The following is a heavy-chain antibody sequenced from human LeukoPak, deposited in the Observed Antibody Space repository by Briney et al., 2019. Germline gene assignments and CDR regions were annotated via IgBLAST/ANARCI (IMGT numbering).Heavy chain of an antibody. J-gene: IGHJ5*02. CDR3: ARDPPPGTGYWFDP. Sequence: ASVKVSCKASGYTFTGYYMHWVRQAPGQGLEWMGWINPNSGGTNCAQKFQGRVTMTRDTSISTAYMELSRLRSDDTAVYYCARDPPPGTGYWFDPWGQGTLVTVSS. CDR1: GYTFTGYY. V-gene: IGHV1-2*02. CDR2: INPNSGGT.